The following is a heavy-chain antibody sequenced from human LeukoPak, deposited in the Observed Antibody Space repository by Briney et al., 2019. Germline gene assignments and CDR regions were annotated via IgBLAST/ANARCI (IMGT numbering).Heavy chain of an antibody. V-gene: IGHV1-46*03. CDR1: GYTFTSYY. Sequence: ASVRVSFKASGYTFTSYYMHWVRQAPGQGLEWMGIINPSGGSTSYAQKFQGRVTMTRDTSTSTVYMELSSLRSEDTDVYYCALEVGATGDYWGKGTLVTVSS. D-gene: IGHD1-26*01. CDR3: ALEVGATGDY. CDR2: INPSGGST. J-gene: IGHJ4*02.